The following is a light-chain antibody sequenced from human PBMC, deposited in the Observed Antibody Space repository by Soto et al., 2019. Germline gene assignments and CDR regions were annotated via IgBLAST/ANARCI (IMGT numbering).Light chain of an antibody. J-gene: IGKJ1*01. V-gene: IGKV3-15*01. CDR3: QKFNKWPWT. CDR2: DAS. Sequence: EIVLTQSPVTLSVSPGERATLSCRASQSVGSHLAWYQQKPGQPPRLLIYDASTRETGVPPRCSGSGSATEFTLTISDLQSEDFAIYVSQKFNKWPWTFGQGTKVESK. CDR1: QSVGSH.